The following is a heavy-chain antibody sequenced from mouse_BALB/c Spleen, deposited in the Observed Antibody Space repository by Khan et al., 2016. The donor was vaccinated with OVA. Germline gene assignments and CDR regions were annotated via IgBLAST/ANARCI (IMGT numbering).Heavy chain of an antibody. CDR2: IDPSDRYG. V-gene: IGHV1-69*02. CDR3: ARGGYSSFAY. CDR1: GYTFTSYW. Sequence: VQLQQPGAELVKPGTSVKLSCKASGYTFTSYWMHWVKQRPGHGLEWIGEIDPSDRYGNYNQKFKGKAKLTVDKSSSTAYMQLSSLTSEDSAVYYCARGGYSSFAYWGQGTLVTVSA. D-gene: IGHD3-1*01. J-gene: IGHJ3*01.